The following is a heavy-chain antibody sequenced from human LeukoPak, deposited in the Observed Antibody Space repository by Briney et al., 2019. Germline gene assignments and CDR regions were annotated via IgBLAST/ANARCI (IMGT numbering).Heavy chain of an antibody. J-gene: IGHJ4*01. V-gene: IGHV3-7*01. D-gene: IGHD2-15*01. CDR2: IKQDESER. CDR1: GFTMSNNA. CDR3: ARDRYCSV. Sequence: GGSLRLSCAASGFTMSNNAMSWVRQAPGKGLEWVANIKQDESERYYVNSVKGRFTISRDNAKNSVFLQMNSLRDEDTAVYYCARDRYCSVWGHGTLVTVSS.